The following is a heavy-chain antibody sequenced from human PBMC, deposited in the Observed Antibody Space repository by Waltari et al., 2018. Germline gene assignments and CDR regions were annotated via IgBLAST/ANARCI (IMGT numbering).Heavy chain of an antibody. J-gene: IGHJ6*02. CDR1: GYTFIDHY. V-gene: IGHV1-2*04. CDR3: ARVSGSTPWRYGLAV. CDR2: INPRTGET. Sequence: QVQWVQSGAEVKKPGASVKVSCQPLGYTFIDHYYQYGRQAPGQGLGWMGGINPRTGETYFEQKFQGSVTMTRDTSLGTVYLELSSLTSDDTGIYYCARVSGSTPWRYGLAVWGPGTTVTV. D-gene: IGHD1-7*01.